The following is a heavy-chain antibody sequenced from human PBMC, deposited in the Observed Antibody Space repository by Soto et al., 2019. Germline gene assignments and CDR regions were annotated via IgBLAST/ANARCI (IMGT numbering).Heavy chain of an antibody. CDR2: IIPLLGRP. J-gene: IGHJ4*02. Sequence: QVQLVQSGAEVKKPGSSVKVSCKASGGPVSSYTLSWVRQAPGEGLEWMGRIIPLLGRPTYAEKFQARITISANKSTSTVYMDLSSLTSEDPAVYFCAGDSGRSDYAFDFWGQGTLVTVSS. CDR1: GGPVSSYT. CDR3: AGDSGRSDYAFDF. V-gene: IGHV1-69*08. D-gene: IGHD4-17*01.